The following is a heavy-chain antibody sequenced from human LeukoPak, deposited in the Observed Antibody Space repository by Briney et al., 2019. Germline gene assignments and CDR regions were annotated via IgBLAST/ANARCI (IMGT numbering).Heavy chain of an antibody. CDR1: GFTFSSYG. CDR2: ISYDGSNK. D-gene: IGHD2-2*01. J-gene: IGHJ4*02. Sequence: GGSLRLSCAASGFTFSSYGMHWVRQAPGKGLEWVAVISYDGSNKYYADSVKGRFTISRDNSKNTLYLHMNSLRAEDTAVYYCAKDGSPMGYCSSTSCYAGAYYFDYWGQGTLVTVSS. V-gene: IGHV3-30*18. CDR3: AKDGSPMGYCSSTSCYAGAYYFDY.